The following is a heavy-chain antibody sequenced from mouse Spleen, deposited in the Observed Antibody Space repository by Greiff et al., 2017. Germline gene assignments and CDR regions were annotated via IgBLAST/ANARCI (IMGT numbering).Heavy chain of an antibody. Sequence: EVKLVESGGDLVKPGGSLKLSCAASGFTFSSYGMSWVRQTPDKRLEWVATISSGGSYTYYPDSVKGRFTISRDNAKNTLYLQMSSLKSEDTAIYYCARHGATMVTHWYFDVWGAGTTVTVSS. CDR3: ARHGATMVTHWYFDV. D-gene: IGHD2-1*01. V-gene: IGHV5-6*01. J-gene: IGHJ1*01. CDR1: GFTFSSYG. CDR2: ISSGGSYT.